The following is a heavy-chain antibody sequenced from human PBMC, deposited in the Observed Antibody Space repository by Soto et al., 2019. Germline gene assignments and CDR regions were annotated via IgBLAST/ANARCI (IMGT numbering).Heavy chain of an antibody. CDR2: ISQSGNT. J-gene: IGHJ4*02. CDR3: ARAPKVSGSSQTRPDF. D-gene: IGHD6-6*01. V-gene: IGHV4-34*01. CDR1: SGSFSGYY. Sequence: SETLSLTCSIYSGSFSGYYWSWIRQPPGKGLEWIGEISQSGNTNYSPSLKSRVSISIDTSKKQFSLNLASVSAADTAVYYSARAPKVSGSSQTRPDFWGQGNLVTASS.